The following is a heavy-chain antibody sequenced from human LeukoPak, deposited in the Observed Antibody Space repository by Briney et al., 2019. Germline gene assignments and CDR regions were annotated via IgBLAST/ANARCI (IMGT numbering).Heavy chain of an antibody. CDR1: GGSVGSNY. CDR2: ISYSGDT. V-gene: IGHV4-59*02. D-gene: IGHD6-19*01. J-gene: IGHJ1*01. CDR3: ARGSGWYPH. Sequence: PSETLSLTCSVSGGSVGSNYWSWVRQPPGKGLEWIGYISYSGDTKYNPSLKSRLSMSVYTSKNQCSLMLTSVTAADTAVYYCARGSGWYPHWGQGTLVTVSS.